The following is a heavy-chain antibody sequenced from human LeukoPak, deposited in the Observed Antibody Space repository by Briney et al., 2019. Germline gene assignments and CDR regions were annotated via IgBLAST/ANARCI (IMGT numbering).Heavy chain of an antibody. CDR2: ISSTVTTV. CDR3: ARGDCSAASCYCFDY. V-gene: IGHV3-11*04. J-gene: IGHJ4*02. CDR1: GFRFSGHY. Sequence: PGGSLRLSCAASGFRFSGHYMSWIRQAPGKGLEWVAYISSTVTTVYYADSVKGRFTISRDNTKDSLYLQMSSLKAEDTAVYYCARGDCSAASCYCFDYWGQGTLVTVSS. D-gene: IGHD2-15*01.